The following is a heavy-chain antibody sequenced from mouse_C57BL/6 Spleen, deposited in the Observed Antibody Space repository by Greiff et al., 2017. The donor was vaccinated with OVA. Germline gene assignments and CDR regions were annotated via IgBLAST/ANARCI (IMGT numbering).Heavy chain of an antibody. Sequence: VQLQQPGAELVKPGASVKLSCKASGYTFTSYWMHWVKQRPGQGLEWIGMIHPNSGSTNYNEKFKSKATLTVDKSSSTAYMQLSSLTSEDSAVYYCARERTYGNYFDYWGQGTTLTVSS. V-gene: IGHV1-64*01. J-gene: IGHJ2*01. CDR1: GYTFTSYW. D-gene: IGHD2-1*01. CDR3: ARERTYGNYFDY. CDR2: IHPNSGST.